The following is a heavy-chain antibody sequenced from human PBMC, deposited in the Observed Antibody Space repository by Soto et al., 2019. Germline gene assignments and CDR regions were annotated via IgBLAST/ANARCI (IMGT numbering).Heavy chain of an antibody. Sequence: ASVKVSCKASGYTVTSYGISWVRQAPGQGLEWMGWISAYNGNTNYAQKLQGRVTMTKDTSTSTAYRDLRSLSSDDTAVYYCARFRSLQLWALDYWGQGTLVTVSS. CDR1: GYTVTSYG. J-gene: IGHJ4*02. D-gene: IGHD5-18*01. V-gene: IGHV1-18*01. CDR3: ARFRSLQLWALDY. CDR2: ISAYNGNT.